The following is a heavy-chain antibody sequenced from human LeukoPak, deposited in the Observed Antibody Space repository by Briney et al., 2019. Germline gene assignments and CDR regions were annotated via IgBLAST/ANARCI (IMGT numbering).Heavy chain of an antibody. CDR2: IYSGGKT. CDR3: ARDGSSGWSHDY. D-gene: IGHD6-19*01. J-gene: IGHJ4*02. CDR1: GFTVSGNY. V-gene: IGHV3-66*01. Sequence: GSLRLSCAASGFTVSGNYMSWVRQAPGKGLEWVSAIYSGGKTYYADSVKGRFTISRDNSKNTLYLQMNSLRAEDTAVYYCARDGSSGWSHDYWGQGALVTVSS.